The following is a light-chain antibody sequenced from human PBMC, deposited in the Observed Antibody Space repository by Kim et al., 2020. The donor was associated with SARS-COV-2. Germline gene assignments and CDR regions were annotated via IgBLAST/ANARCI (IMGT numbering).Light chain of an antibody. CDR1: QDVSTK. CDR3: QQHNNWPYT. Sequence: EVELTQSPATLSVSPGERVSISCRASQDVSTKLIWYQQIRGQAPRLLIFGASTRATGIPARFSGSGSGTEFTLTISSLQSEDFAVYYCQQHNNWPYTFGQGTKLEI. J-gene: IGKJ2*01. V-gene: IGKV3-15*01. CDR2: GAS.